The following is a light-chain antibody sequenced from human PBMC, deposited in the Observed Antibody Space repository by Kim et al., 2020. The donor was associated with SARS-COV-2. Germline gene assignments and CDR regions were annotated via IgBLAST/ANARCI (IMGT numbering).Light chain of an antibody. J-gene: IGKJ1*01. CDR2: TAS. Sequence: ASVGDRVTITCRARQGISNYLAWFQQKPGKVPKRLTYTASDLESGVPSRFSGSASGTEFTLTISGLQPEDFATYYCLQYNSYPRTFGQGTKVDIK. V-gene: IGKV1-17*03. CDR1: QGISNY. CDR3: LQYNSYPRT.